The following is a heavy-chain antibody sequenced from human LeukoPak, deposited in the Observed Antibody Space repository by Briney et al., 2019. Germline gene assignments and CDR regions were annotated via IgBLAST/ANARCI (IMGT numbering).Heavy chain of an antibody. D-gene: IGHD4-17*01. Sequence: GGSLRLSCAASGFTVSSNYMSWVRQAPGKGLEWVSVIYSGGSTYYADSVKGRFTISRDNSKNTLYLQMNSLRAEDTAVYYCARGSTYYGDYGFFDYWGQGTLVTVSS. CDR1: GFTVSSNY. CDR2: IYSGGST. J-gene: IGHJ4*02. CDR3: ARGSTYYGDYGFFDY. V-gene: IGHV3-53*01.